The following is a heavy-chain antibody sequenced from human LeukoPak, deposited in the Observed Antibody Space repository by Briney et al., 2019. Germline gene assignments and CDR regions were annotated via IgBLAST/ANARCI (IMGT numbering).Heavy chain of an antibody. CDR1: GGSISSSSYY. V-gene: IGHV4-61*05. CDR3: ARQGNSWYYFDY. Sequence: SETLSLTCTVSGGSISSSSYYWGWIRQPPGKGLEWIGSIYYTGSTNYNPSLKSRVTISVDTSKSQFSLKLSSVTAADTAVFYCARQGNSWYYFDYWGQGTLVTVSS. CDR2: IYYTGST. J-gene: IGHJ4*02. D-gene: IGHD6-13*01.